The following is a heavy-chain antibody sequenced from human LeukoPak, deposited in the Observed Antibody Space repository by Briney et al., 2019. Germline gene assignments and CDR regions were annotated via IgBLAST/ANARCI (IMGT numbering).Heavy chain of an antibody. Sequence: SVKVSCKASGGTFSSYAISWVRQAPGQGLEWMGGIIPIFGTANYAQKFQGRVTITADESTSTAYMELSSLRSEDTAVYYCARGLAIAAAGEGNWFDPWGQGTLVTVSS. D-gene: IGHD6-13*01. J-gene: IGHJ5*02. CDR3: ARGLAIAAAGEGNWFDP. V-gene: IGHV1-69*13. CDR1: GGTFSSYA. CDR2: IIPIFGTA.